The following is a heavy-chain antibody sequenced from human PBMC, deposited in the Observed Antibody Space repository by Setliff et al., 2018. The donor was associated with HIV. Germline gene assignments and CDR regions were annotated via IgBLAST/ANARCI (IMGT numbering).Heavy chain of an antibody. D-gene: IGHD3-22*01. CDR1: GVTFNYSF. J-gene: IGHJ1*01. Sequence: SVKVSCKASGVTFNYSFITWVRQAPGQGLQWMGGVVPTIHEATYAQKFQGRVTITADESATTVYMEMSGLTSEDTAIYYCARGADASGYFYREYFQHWGQGTLVTVSS. V-gene: IGHV1-69*13. CDR3: ARGADASGYFYREYFQH. CDR2: VVPTIHEA.